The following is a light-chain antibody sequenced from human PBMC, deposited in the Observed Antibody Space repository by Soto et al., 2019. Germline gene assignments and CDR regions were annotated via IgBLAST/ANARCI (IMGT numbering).Light chain of an antibody. CDR1: QSVSSSY. V-gene: IGKV3-20*01. CDR3: QQYGSSPLT. CDR2: GAS. J-gene: IGKJ4*01. Sequence: EIVLTQYPGTLSLSPGERATLSCRASQSVSSSYLAWYQQKPGQAPRLLIYGASSRATGIPDRFSGSGSGTHFSLTISTLAPEDFAVYYCQQYGSSPLTSGGGTKVEIK.